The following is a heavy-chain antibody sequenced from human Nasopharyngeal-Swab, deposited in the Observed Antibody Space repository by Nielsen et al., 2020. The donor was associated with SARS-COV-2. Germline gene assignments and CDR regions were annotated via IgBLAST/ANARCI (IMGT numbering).Heavy chain of an antibody. Sequence: GSLTLSCTVSGGSVSSGSYYWSWIRQPPGKGLEWIGYIYYSGSTNYNPSLKSRVTISVDTSKNQFSLKLSSVTAADTAVYYCARVLKYDFWSGYYTGGDYYYMDVWGKGTTVTVSS. J-gene: IGHJ6*03. CDR2: IYYSGST. CDR3: ARVLKYDFWSGYYTGGDYYYMDV. V-gene: IGHV4-61*01. D-gene: IGHD3-3*01. CDR1: GGSVSSGSYY.